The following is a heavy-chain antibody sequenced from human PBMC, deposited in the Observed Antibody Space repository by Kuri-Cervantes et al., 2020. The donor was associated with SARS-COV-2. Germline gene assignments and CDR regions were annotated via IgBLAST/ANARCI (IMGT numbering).Heavy chain of an antibody. CDR1: GGSFSGYY. Sequence: SQTLSLTCAVYGGSFSGYYWSWIRQPPGMGLEWIGQINDSGATKYNPSLKSRVIVSMDKSKNQFSLKLSSVTAADTAVYYCARGVPGYWGQGSLVTVSS. CDR2: INDSGAT. D-gene: IGHD6-6*01. V-gene: IGHV4-34*01. CDR3: ARGVPGY. J-gene: IGHJ4*02.